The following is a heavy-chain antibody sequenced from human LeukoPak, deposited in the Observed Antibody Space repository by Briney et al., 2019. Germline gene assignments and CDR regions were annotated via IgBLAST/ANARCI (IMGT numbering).Heavy chain of an antibody. Sequence: GASVKVSCKASGYTFTSYDINRVRQATGQGLEWMGWMNPNSGNTGYAQKFQGRVTMTRNTSISTAYMELSSLRSEDTAVYYCAREYCSSTSCYSRYNWFDPWGQGTLVTVSS. D-gene: IGHD2-2*01. CDR1: GYTFTSYD. J-gene: IGHJ5*02. CDR2: MNPNSGNT. CDR3: AREYCSSTSCYSRYNWFDP. V-gene: IGHV1-8*01.